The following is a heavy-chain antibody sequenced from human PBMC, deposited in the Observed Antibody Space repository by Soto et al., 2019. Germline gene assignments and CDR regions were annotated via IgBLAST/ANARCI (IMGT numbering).Heavy chain of an antibody. Sequence: SETLSLTCAVYGRAFSGYYLSWIRQPPGKRLKWIGEINHSGSTNYNPSLKSRVTISVDTSKNQFSLKLSSVTAADTAVYYCARDPSYSATPFLEPMRYNWFDPWGQGTLVTVS. J-gene: IGHJ5*02. CDR2: INHSGST. CDR1: GRAFSGYY. V-gene: IGHV4-34*01. D-gene: IGHD2-15*01. CDR3: ARDPSYSATPFLEPMRYNWFDP.